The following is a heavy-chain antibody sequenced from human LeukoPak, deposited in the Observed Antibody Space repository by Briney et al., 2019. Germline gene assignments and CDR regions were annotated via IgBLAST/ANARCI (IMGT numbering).Heavy chain of an antibody. D-gene: IGHD3-22*01. J-gene: IGHJ4*02. V-gene: IGHV4-30-4*08. CDR1: GGPISSGDYY. CDR3: ARVGYYDSSGYLN. Sequence: TTSETLSLTCTVSGGPISSGDYYWSWIRQPPGKGLEWIGYIYYSGSTYYNPSLKSRVTISVDTPKNQFSLKLSSVTAADTAVYYCARVGYYDSSGYLNWGQGALVTVSS. CDR2: IYYSGST.